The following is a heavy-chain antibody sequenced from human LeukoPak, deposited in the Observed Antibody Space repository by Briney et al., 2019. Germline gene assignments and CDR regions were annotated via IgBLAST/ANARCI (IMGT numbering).Heavy chain of an antibody. V-gene: IGHV4-34*01. Sequence: PSETLSLTCAVYGGSFSGYYWSWIRQPPGKGLEWIGEINHSGSTNYNPSLKRRSTISVDTSKNQFSLQLSSVTAAHTTVYYCARVDYGNYYNVYYWGQGTLVTVSS. CDR2: INHSGST. CDR1: GGSFSGYY. CDR3: ARVDYGNYYNVYY. D-gene: IGHD4-11*01. J-gene: IGHJ4*02.